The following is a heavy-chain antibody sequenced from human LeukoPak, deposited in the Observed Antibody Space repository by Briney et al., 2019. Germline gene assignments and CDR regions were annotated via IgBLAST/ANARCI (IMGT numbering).Heavy chain of an antibody. D-gene: IGHD3-16*01. V-gene: IGHV1-2*02. CDR1: GYTFTGYY. J-gene: IGHJ5*02. CDR3: AQGDWFDP. Sequence: GASVKVSCKASGYTFTGYYMHWVRQAPGQGLEWMGWINPNSGGTNYAQKFQGRVTITADESTSTAYMELSSLRSEDTAVYYCAQGDWFDPWGQGTLVTVSS. CDR2: INPNSGGT.